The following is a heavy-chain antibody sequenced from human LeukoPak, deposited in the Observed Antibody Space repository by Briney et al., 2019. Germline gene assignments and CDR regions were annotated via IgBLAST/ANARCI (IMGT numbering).Heavy chain of an antibody. CDR3: ARDSENYYGSGLRNWFDP. D-gene: IGHD3-10*01. J-gene: IGHJ5*02. Sequence: ASVKVSCKASGYTFTSYYMHWVRQAPGHGLEWMGIINPSGGSTSYAQKFQGRVTMTRDTSTSTVYMELSSLRSEDTAVYYCARDSENYYGSGLRNWFDPWGQGTLVTVSS. V-gene: IGHV1-46*01. CDR2: INPSGGST. CDR1: GYTFTSYY.